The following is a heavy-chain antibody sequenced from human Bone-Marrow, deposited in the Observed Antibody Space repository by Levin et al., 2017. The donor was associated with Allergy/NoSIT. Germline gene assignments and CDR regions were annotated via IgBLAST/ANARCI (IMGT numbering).Heavy chain of an antibody. Sequence: GESLKISCAASGFPFRSYAMTWVRHVPGKGLEWVSTISGTDDIKYYAESVKGRFTISRDNSKNTLYLQMNSLRAEDTAVYYCAKDLEYFDSSGLAWYYFDCWGQGTLVTVSS. V-gene: IGHV3-23*01. J-gene: IGHJ4*02. CDR3: AKDLEYFDSSGLAWYYFDC. CDR2: ISGTDDIK. CDR1: GFPFRSYA. D-gene: IGHD3-22*01.